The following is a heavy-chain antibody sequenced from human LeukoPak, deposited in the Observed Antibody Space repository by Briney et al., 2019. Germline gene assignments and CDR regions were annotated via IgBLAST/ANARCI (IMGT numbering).Heavy chain of an antibody. CDR3: ARGRFNYDSTGYSSFYY. CDR1: GVTFSSYW. D-gene: IGHD3-22*01. Sequence: GGSLRLSCAASGVTFSSYWMSWVRQAPGKGLEWVSNIKEDGSEKYYVDSVKGRFTISRDNAKNSVYLQMNSLRAEDTAVYYCARGRFNYDSTGYSSFYYWGQGTLVTVSS. CDR2: IKEDGSEK. V-gene: IGHV3-7*01. J-gene: IGHJ4*02.